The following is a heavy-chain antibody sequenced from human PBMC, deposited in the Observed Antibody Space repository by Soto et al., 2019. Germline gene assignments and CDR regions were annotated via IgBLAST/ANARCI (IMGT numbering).Heavy chain of an antibody. J-gene: IGHJ4*02. CDR3: IRDCCY. D-gene: IGHD2-15*01. CDR2: IKSKTDGGTT. V-gene: IGHV3-15*01. Sequence: GGPLRVPCAAFECNFSNAGMSWVRQAPGKGLEWVGRIKSKTDGGTTDYAAPVKGRFTISRDDSKNTLYLQMNSLKTEDTAVYYCIRDCCYWGQGTLVTVSS. CDR1: ECNFSNAG.